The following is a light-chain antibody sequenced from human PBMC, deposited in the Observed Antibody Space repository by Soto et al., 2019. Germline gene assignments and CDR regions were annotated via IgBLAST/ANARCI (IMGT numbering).Light chain of an antibody. V-gene: IGKV3-20*01. CDR1: QSVSGSY. J-gene: IGKJ3*01. Sequence: EFVLTQSPGTLSLSPGERATLSCRASQSVSGSYLAWYQQKPGQAPRLLIYGASSRATGIPDRFSGSGSGTDFTLTISRLEPEDFAVYYCQQYGSSPFTFGPGTTVDIK. CDR3: QQYGSSPFT. CDR2: GAS.